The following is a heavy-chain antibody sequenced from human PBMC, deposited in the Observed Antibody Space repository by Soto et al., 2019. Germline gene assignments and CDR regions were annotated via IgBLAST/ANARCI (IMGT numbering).Heavy chain of an antibody. J-gene: IGHJ4*02. D-gene: IGHD4-17*01. CDR2: ISYDGSNK. Sequence: QVQLVESGGGVVQPGRSLRLSCAASGFTFSSYAMHWVRQAPGKGLEWVAVISYDGSNKYYADSVKGRFTISRDNSKNTLYLQMNSLRAEHTAVYYCASGEVGADYGDYRGQFYYWGQGTLVTVSS. CDR3: ASGEVGADYGDYRGQFYY. CDR1: GFTFSSYA. V-gene: IGHV3-30-3*01.